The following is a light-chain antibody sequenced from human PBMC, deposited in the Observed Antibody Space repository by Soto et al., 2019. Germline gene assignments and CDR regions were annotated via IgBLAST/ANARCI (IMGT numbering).Light chain of an antibody. J-gene: IGLJ3*02. CDR2: EVT. Sequence: QSALTQPASVCGSPGQSITIPCTGTNSDVGNYNLVSWYQQHPGKSPKLMMYEVTKRPSGVSNRFSGSKSGNTASLTISGLQAEDEADYYCCSYAGSATGVFGGGTKLTVL. V-gene: IGLV2-23*02. CDR3: CSYAGSATGV. CDR1: NSDVGNYNL.